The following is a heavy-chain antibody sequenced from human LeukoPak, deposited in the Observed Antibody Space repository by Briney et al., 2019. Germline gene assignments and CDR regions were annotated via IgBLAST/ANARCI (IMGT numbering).Heavy chain of an antibody. CDR1: GGTFSSYA. V-gene: IGHV1-69*13. D-gene: IGHD3-10*01. CDR2: IIPIFGTA. J-gene: IGHJ4*02. Sequence: SVKVSCKASGGTFSSYAISWVRQAPGQGLEWMGGIIPIFGTANYAQKFQGRVTITADESTSTAYMELSSLRSEDTAVYHCARSYGSGSYYPFDYWGQGTLVTVSS. CDR3: ARSYGSGSYYPFDY.